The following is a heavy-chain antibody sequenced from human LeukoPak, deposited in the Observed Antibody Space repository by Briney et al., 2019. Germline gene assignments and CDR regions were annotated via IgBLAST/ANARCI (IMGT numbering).Heavy chain of an antibody. CDR3: ARGEGGYVAT. D-gene: IGHD5-12*01. CDR2: ISASSGGT. V-gene: IGHV1-2*02. J-gene: IGHJ5*02. Sequence: ASVKVSCKASGYTFTGYYMHWVRQAPGQGLEWMGWISASSGGTNYAQKFQGRVTMTRDTSISTVYMELRSLTSDDTAVYYCARGEGGYVATWGQGTLVTVSS. CDR1: GYTFTGYY.